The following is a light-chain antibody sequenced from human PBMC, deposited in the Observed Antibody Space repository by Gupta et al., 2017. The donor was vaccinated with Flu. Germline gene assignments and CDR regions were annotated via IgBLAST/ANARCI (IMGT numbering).Light chain of an antibody. CDR3: QQYNNWPLT. Sequence: PVTLSVSPGERATLSCRASQSVTSNLAWYQQKPGQGPRLLIYGASTRATTIPARFSGSGSETEFTLTISSLQSEDFAVYFCQQYNNWPLTFGGGTKVEIK. V-gene: IGKV3-15*01. CDR2: GAS. J-gene: IGKJ4*01. CDR1: QSVTSN.